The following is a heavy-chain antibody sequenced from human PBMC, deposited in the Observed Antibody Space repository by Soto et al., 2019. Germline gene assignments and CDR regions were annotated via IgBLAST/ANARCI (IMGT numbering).Heavy chain of an antibody. CDR3: ARVSSPNYDYVWGSYTKTLGAFDI. CDR1: GFTFSSYS. CDR2: ISSSSSYI. J-gene: IGHJ3*02. V-gene: IGHV3-21*01. Sequence: GGSLRLSCAASGFTFSSYSMNWVRQAPGKGLEWVSSISSSSSYIYYADSVKGRFTISRDNAKNSLYLQMNSLRAEDTAVYYCARVSSPNYDYVWGSYTKTLGAFDIWGQGTMVTVS. D-gene: IGHD3-16*01.